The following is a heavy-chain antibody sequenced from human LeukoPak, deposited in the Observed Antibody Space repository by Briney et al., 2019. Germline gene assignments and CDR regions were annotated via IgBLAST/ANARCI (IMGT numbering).Heavy chain of an antibody. Sequence: PSEALSLTCTVSGGSISSYYWSWIRQPPGKGLEWIGYIYYSGSTNYNPSLKSRVTISVDTSMNQFSLKLSSVTAADTAVYYCARAPPYSSSYLNDYWGQGTLVTVSS. CDR1: GGSISSYY. CDR2: IYYSGST. CDR3: ARAPPYSSSYLNDY. D-gene: IGHD6-6*01. V-gene: IGHV4-59*01. J-gene: IGHJ4*02.